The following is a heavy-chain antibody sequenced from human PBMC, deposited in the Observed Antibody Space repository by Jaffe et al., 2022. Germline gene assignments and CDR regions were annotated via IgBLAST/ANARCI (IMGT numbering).Heavy chain of an antibody. V-gene: IGHV3-48*03. J-gene: IGHJ4*02. CDR3: ARFPSRDGYNFDY. CDR2: ISSSGSTI. Sequence: EVQLVESGGGLVQPGGSLRLSCAASGFTFSSYEMNWVRQAPGKGLEWVSYISSSGSTIYYADSVKGRFTISRDNAKNSLYLQMNSLRAEDTAVYYCARFPSRDGYNFDYWGQGTLVTVSS. D-gene: IGHD5-12*01. CDR1: GFTFSSYE.